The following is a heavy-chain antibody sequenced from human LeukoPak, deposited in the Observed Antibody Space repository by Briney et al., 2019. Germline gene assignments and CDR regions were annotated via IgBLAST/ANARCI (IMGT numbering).Heavy chain of an antibody. V-gene: IGHV3-21*01. CDR2: ISSSSSYI. CDR3: AINRRLYSSSWYPFDY. CDR1: GFTFSSYS. Sequence: WGSLRLSCAASGFTFSSYSMNWVRQAPGKGLEWVSSISSSSSYIYYADPVKGRFTISRDNAKNSLYLQMNSLRAEDTAVYYCAINRRLYSSSWYPFDYWGQGTLVTVSS. J-gene: IGHJ4*02. D-gene: IGHD6-13*01.